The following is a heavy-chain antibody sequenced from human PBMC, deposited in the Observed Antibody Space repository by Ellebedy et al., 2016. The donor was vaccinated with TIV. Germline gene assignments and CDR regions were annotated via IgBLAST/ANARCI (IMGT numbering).Heavy chain of an antibody. V-gene: IGHV4-59*01. Sequence: MPSETLSLTCTVSGGSISSYYWSWIRQPPGKGLEWIGYIYYSGSTNYNPSLKSRVTISVDTSKNQFSLKLSSVTAADTAVYYCARDEGSSSLDYYGMDVWGQGTLVTVSS. CDR1: GGSISSYY. D-gene: IGHD6-13*01. CDR2: IYYSGST. CDR3: ARDEGSSSLDYYGMDV. J-gene: IGHJ6*02.